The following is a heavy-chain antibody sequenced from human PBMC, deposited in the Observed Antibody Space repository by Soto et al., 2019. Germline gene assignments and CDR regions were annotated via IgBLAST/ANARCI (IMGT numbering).Heavy chain of an antibody. CDR3: ASALYCSGGSCYSYSEWYFDL. CDR1: GGTFSSYT. D-gene: IGHD2-15*01. Sequence: QVQLVQSGAEVKKPGSSVKVSCKASGGTFSSYTLSWVRQAPGQGLEWMGRIIPILGIANYAHKFQGRVTITADKDESTAYMELSSRRSGATAVSSCASALYCSGGSCYSYSEWYFDLWGRGTLVTVSS. V-gene: IGHV1-69*02. J-gene: IGHJ2*01. CDR2: IIPILGIA.